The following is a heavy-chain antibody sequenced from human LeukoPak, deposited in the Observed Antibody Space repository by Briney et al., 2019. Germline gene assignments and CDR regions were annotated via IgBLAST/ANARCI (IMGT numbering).Heavy chain of an antibody. J-gene: IGHJ5*02. CDR3: ARQGYCSGGSCYWFDP. D-gene: IGHD2-15*01. Sequence: SETLSLTCTVSGGSISSSSYYWGWIRQPPGKGLEWIGSIYYSGSTYYNPSLKSRVTISVDTSKNQFSLKLSSVTAADTAVYYCARQGYCSGGSCYWFDPWGQGTLVTVYS. CDR2: IYYSGST. V-gene: IGHV4-39*01. CDR1: GGSISSSSYY.